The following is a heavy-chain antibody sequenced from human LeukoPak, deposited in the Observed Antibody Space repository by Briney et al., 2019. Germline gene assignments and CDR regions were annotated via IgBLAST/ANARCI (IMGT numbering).Heavy chain of an antibody. CDR1: GFTFSSYA. D-gene: IGHD2-21*02. V-gene: IGHV3-30*04. CDR2: ISYDGSNK. J-gene: IGHJ4*02. CDR3: ARHHGSCGGDCYPTTYFDY. Sequence: GGSLRLSCAASGFTFSSYAMHWVRQAPGKGLEWVAVISYDGSNKYYADSVKGRFTISRDNSKNTLYLQMNSLRAEDTAVYYCARHHGSCGGDCYPTTYFDYWGQGTLVTVSS.